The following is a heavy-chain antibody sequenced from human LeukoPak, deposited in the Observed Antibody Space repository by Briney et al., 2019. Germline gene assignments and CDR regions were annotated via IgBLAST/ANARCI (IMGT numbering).Heavy chain of an antibody. V-gene: IGHV3-23*01. CDR3: AKLYRTTPDY. D-gene: IGHD4-17*01. CDR2: ICGSGGST. Sequence: GGSLRLSCAASGFTFSSYAMSCVRQAPGEGLEWVSAICGSGGSTYYADSVKGRFTISRDNSKNTLYLEMNSVRAEDTGVYYCAKLYRTTPDYWGQGTLVTVSS. CDR1: GFTFSSYA. J-gene: IGHJ4*02.